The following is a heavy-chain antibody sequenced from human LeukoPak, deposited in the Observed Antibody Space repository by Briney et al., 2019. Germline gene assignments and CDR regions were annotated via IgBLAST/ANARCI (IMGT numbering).Heavy chain of an antibody. Sequence: GRSLRLSCAASGFTFDDYAMHWVRQAPGKGLEWVSGISWNSGSIGYADSVKGRFTISRDNAKNSLYLQMNSLRAEDMALYYCARSGYCSGGSCYPFDDWGQGSLVTVSS. CDR3: ARSGYCSGGSCYPFDD. CDR1: GFTFDDYA. D-gene: IGHD2-15*01. V-gene: IGHV3-9*03. CDR2: ISWNSGSI. J-gene: IGHJ4*02.